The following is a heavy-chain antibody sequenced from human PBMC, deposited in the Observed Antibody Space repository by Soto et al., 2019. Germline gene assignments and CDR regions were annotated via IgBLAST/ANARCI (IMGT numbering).Heavy chain of an antibody. CDR3: ARGTTVDGDAFDI. CDR1: GFSFSSQW. J-gene: IGHJ3*02. D-gene: IGHD4-17*01. Sequence: GGSLRLSCAASGFSFSSQWMYWVRQSPGKGPVWVSYINNDGSRIGYADSVKGRFTISRDNSKNTLYLQMNSLRAEDTAVYYCARGTTVDGDAFDIWGQGTMVTVSS. V-gene: IGHV3-74*01. CDR2: INNDGSRI.